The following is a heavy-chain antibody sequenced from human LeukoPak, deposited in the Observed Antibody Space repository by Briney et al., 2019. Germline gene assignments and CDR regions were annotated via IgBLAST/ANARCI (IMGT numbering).Heavy chain of an antibody. CDR3: AKVHLTYYFDSSGYGFQDY. D-gene: IGHD3-22*01. Sequence: GGSLRLSCAASGFTFSSYGMHWVRQAPGKGLEWVAVISYDGNTEYYADSVKGRFTISRDNSKNTLYLQMNSLGAEDTAVYYCAKVHLTYYFDSSGYGFQDYWGREPWSPSPQ. J-gene: IGHJ4*02. V-gene: IGHV3-30*18. CDR1: GFTFSSYG. CDR2: ISYDGNTE.